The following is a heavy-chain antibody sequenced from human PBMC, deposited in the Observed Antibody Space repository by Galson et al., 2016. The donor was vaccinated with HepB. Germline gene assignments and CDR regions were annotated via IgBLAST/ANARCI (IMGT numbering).Heavy chain of an antibody. J-gene: IGHJ6*02. Sequence: SETLSLTCTVSGGSVSSASHYWNWVRQPTGKGLEWIGYISDSESTNYNPSLKGRVTISLDRSKNQFSLRLNSVIAADTAVYYCAKDEGFYNGMDFWGQGTTVTVSS. CDR1: GGSVSSASHY. CDR3: AKDEGFYNGMDF. CDR2: ISDSEST. D-gene: IGHD2-2*02. V-gene: IGHV4-61*01.